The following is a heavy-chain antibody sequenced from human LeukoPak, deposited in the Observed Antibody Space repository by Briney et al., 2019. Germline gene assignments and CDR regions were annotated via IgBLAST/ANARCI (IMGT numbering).Heavy chain of an antibody. CDR1: GFTVSNNY. J-gene: IGHJ3*02. V-gene: IGHV3-66*01. CDR3: SRVVFGDIFGAFDI. CDR2: IYSGGST. Sequence: GESLRLSCAVSGFTVSNNYMSWVRQAPGKGLEWVSVIYSGGSTYYEASVKGSFTISRDNPKKTLYLQMISLRSEDTAVYYCSRVVFGDIFGAFDIWGQGTMVTVSS. D-gene: IGHD3-9*01.